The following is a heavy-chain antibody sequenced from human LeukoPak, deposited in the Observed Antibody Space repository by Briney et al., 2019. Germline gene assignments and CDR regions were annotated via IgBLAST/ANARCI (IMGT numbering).Heavy chain of an antibody. J-gene: IGHJ2*01. CDR2: ISGSGGST. V-gene: IGHV3-23*01. Sequence: PGGSLRLSCAASGFTFSSYAMSWVRQAPGKGLEWVSAISGSGGSTYYADSVKGRFTISRDNSKNTLYLQINSLRAEDTAVYYCAKVDGVVVRAWYFDLWGRGTLVTVSS. CDR3: AKVDGVVVRAWYFDL. CDR1: GFTFSSYA. D-gene: IGHD2-15*01.